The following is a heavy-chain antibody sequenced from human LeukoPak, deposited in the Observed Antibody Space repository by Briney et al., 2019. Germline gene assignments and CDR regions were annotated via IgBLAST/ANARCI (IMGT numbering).Heavy chain of an antibody. V-gene: IGHV3-33*06. Sequence: PGRSLRLSCAASGFTFSSYGMHWVRQAPGKGLEWAAVIWYDGSNKYYADSVKGRFTISRDNSKNTLYLQMNSLRAEDTAVYYCAKEQMGCSGGSCYDAFDIWGQGTMVTVSS. CDR3: AKEQMGCSGGSCYDAFDI. CDR1: GFTFSSYG. J-gene: IGHJ3*02. CDR2: IWYDGSNK. D-gene: IGHD2-15*01.